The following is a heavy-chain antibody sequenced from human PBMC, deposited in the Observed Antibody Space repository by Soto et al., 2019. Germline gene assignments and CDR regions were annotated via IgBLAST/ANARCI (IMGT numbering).Heavy chain of an antibody. D-gene: IGHD6-19*01. CDR3: AKEDTSSGSLDY. Sequence: GGSLSLSCAASGFPFGENAMSWVRQAPGKGLEWVSGISDSGATTYYADSVRGRFTISRDNSKNTLYLQMKSLRAEDSASYYCAKEDTSSGSLDYWGQGALVTVSS. J-gene: IGHJ4*02. CDR1: GFPFGENA. V-gene: IGHV3-23*01. CDR2: ISDSGATT.